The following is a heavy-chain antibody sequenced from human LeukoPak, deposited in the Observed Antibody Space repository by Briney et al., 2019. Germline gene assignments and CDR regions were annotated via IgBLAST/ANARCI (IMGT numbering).Heavy chain of an antibody. D-gene: IGHD6-25*01. V-gene: IGHV4-39*01. CDR3: ARQSTIAAARIDP. CDR2: IYYSGSA. Sequence: SETLSLTCTVSGGSISDSNYYWGWIRQPPGRGLEWIGNIYYSGSAYYSPSLKSRATVSVDTSKNQFSLKLNSVTAADTAVYYCARQSTIAAARIDPWGQGTLVTVSS. J-gene: IGHJ5*02. CDR1: GGSISDSNYY.